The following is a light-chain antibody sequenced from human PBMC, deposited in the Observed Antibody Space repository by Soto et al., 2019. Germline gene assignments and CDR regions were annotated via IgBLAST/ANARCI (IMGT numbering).Light chain of an antibody. CDR2: KAS. CDR3: QQYETFSGT. Sequence: DIKMTQSPSPMSASVGDRVTITCRASQGISNYLVWFQQKPGKVPKLLIYKASSLESGVPSRLSGSGSGTEFTLTISSLQPDDFATYYCQQYETFSGTFGPGTKVDIK. CDR1: QGISNY. J-gene: IGKJ1*01. V-gene: IGKV1-17*03.